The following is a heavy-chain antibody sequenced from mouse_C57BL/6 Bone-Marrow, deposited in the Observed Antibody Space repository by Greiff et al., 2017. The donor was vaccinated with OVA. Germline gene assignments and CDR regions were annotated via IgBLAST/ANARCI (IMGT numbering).Heavy chain of an antibody. V-gene: IGHV7-1*01. D-gene: IGHD1-1*02. Sequence: EVKLMESGGGLVQSGRSLRLSCATSGFTFSDFFMEWVRQAPGKGLEWIAASSNKANDYTTEYSLSVKGRLIVSRATSQSILYRQMNALRAEDTASEYCARDGGRRWYWYFDVWGTGTTVTVSS. J-gene: IGHJ1*03. CDR2: SSNKANDYTT. CDR3: ARDGGRRWYWYFDV. CDR1: GFTFSDFF.